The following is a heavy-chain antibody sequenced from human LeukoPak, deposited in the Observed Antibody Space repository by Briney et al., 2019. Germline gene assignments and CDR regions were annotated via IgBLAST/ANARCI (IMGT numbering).Heavy chain of an antibody. J-gene: IGHJ2*01. Sequence: PSETLSLTCTVSGGSISSSSYYWGWIRQPPGKGLEWIGSIYYSGSTYYNPSLKSRVTISVDTSKNQFSLKLSSVTAADTAVYYCARDSGAVGIVPAVDFDLWGRGTLVTVSS. D-gene: IGHD2-2*01. CDR2: IYYSGST. CDR1: GGSISSSSYY. V-gene: IGHV4-39*07. CDR3: ARDSGAVGIVPAVDFDL.